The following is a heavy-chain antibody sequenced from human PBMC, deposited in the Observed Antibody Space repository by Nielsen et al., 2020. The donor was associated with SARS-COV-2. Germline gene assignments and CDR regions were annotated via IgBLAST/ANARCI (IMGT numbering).Heavy chain of an antibody. CDR1: GFTFRNYW. D-gene: IGHD2-21*01. V-gene: IGHV3-7*01. CDR2: IQQDGSEK. J-gene: IGHJ4*02. Sequence: GGSLRLSCAASGFTFRNYWMSWVRQAPGKGLEWLANIQQDGSEKNYVDSVKGRFTISRDNAKSSLYLEMSSLRAEDTAVYYCARYSGAYWGQGTLVTVSS. CDR3: ARYSGAY.